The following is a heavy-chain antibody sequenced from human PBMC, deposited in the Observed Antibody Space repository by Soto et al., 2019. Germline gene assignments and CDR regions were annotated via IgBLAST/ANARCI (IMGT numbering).Heavy chain of an antibody. D-gene: IGHD4-17*01. V-gene: IGHV4-39*01. J-gene: IGHJ4*02. CDR1: GGSISRSSYY. Sequence: QLQLQESGPGLVKPSETLSLTCTVSGGSISRSSYYWGWIRQPPGKGLEWIGSIYYSGSTYYNPSLRSRVTISVDTSKNQFSLKLSSVTAADTAVYYCARHDYGGFGLWGQGTLVTVSS. CDR2: IYYSGST. CDR3: ARHDYGGFGL.